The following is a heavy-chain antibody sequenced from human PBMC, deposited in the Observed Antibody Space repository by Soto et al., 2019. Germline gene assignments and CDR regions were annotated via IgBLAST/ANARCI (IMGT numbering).Heavy chain of an antibody. CDR3: ARGGVTVTNYSDY. D-gene: IGHD4-17*01. CDR2: IYHSGST. V-gene: IGHV4-30-2*01. Sequence: SETLSLTCAVSGGSISSGGYSWSWIRQPPGKGLEWIGYIYHSGSTYYNPSLKSRVTISVDRSKNQFSLKLSSVTAADTAVYYCARGGVTVTNYSDYWGQGTLVTVSS. CDR1: GGSISSGGYS. J-gene: IGHJ4*02.